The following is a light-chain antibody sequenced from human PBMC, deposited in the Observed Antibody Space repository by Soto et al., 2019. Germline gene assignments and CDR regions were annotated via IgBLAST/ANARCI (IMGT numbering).Light chain of an antibody. CDR2: GAS. J-gene: IGKJ2*01. Sequence: EIVMTQSPATLSVSPGERATLSCRASQSVSSNLAWYQQKPGQAPRLLIYGASTRATGIPARFSGSGSGTEFTLTIXXXXXXXFAVYYCQQYXNXXRTFGQ. V-gene: IGKV3-15*01. CDR1: QSVSSN. CDR3: QQYXNXXRT.